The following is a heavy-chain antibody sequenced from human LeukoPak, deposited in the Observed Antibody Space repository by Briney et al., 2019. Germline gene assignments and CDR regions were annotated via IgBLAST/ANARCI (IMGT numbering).Heavy chain of an antibody. CDR2: INSDGSST. V-gene: IGHV3-74*01. CDR1: GFNFSTYW. Sequence: GGSLRLSCAASGFNFSTYWMHWVRQTPGKGLVWVSRINSDGSSTTYADSVKGRFTISRDNAKNTLYLQMNGLRAEDTAVYYCARDLYSKNGGDFWGQGTLVTVSS. D-gene: IGHD4-11*01. J-gene: IGHJ4*02. CDR3: ARDLYSKNGGDF.